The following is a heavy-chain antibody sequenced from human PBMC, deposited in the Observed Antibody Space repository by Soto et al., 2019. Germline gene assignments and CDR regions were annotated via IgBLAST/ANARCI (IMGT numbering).Heavy chain of an antibody. CDR2: ISYDGSNK. Sequence: GGSLRLSCAASGFTFSSYAMHWVRQAPGKGLEWVAVISYDGSNKYYADSVKGRFTISRDNSKNTLYLQMNSLRAEDTAVYYCARDADYYDSSFGGPGDQFWGQGTLVTVSS. CDR1: GFTFSSYA. J-gene: IGHJ4*02. V-gene: IGHV3-30-3*01. CDR3: ARDADYYDSSFGGPGDQF. D-gene: IGHD3-22*01.